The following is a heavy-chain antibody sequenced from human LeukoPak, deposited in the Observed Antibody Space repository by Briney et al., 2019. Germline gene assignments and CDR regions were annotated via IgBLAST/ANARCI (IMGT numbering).Heavy chain of an antibody. J-gene: IGHJ5*02. D-gene: IGHD3-10*01. CDR1: GGSFSGYY. Sequence: PSETLSLTCAVYGGSFSGYYWSWIRQPPGKGLEWIGEINHSGSTNYNPYLKSRVTISVDTSKNQFSLKLSSVTAADTAVYYCARAPFWITMVRGAWFDPWGQGALVTVSS. CDR3: ARAPFWITMVRGAWFDP. CDR2: INHSGST. V-gene: IGHV4-34*01.